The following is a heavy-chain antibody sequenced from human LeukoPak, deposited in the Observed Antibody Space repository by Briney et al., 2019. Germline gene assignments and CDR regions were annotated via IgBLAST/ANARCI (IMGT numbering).Heavy chain of an antibody. J-gene: IGHJ4*02. CDR2: IYYSGST. CDR3: ARHAGDR. D-gene: IGHD7-27*01. Sequence: SETLSLTCTVSGGSISSSSYYWGWIRQPPGKGLEWIGSIYYSGSTYYNPSLKSRVTISVDTSKNQFSLKLSSVTAADTAVYYCARHAGDRWGQGTLVTVSS. V-gene: IGHV4-39*01. CDR1: GGSISSSSYY.